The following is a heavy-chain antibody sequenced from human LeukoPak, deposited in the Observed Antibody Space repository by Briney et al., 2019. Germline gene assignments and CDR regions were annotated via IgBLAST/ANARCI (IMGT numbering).Heavy chain of an antibody. CDR3: ARVMGRSQNWFDP. V-gene: IGHV3-7*03. J-gene: IGHJ5*02. D-gene: IGHD2-15*01. Sequence: GGSLRLSCAASGFTFSSYWMNWVRQAPGKGLEWVANIKEDGSEKYYVDSVKGRFTISRDNAKNSLYLQMNSLRAEDTAVYYCARVMGRSQNWFDPWGQGTLVTVSS. CDR1: GFTFSSYW. CDR2: IKEDGSEK.